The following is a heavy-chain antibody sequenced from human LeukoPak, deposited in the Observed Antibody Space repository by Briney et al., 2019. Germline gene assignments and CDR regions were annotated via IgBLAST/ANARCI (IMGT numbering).Heavy chain of an antibody. CDR1: GGSFSGYY. CDR2: INHSGST. V-gene: IGHV4-34*01. Sequence: SETLSLTCAVYGGSFSGYYWSWIRQPPGKGLEWIGEINHSGSTNYNPSLKSRVTISVDTSKNQFSLKLSSVTAADTAVYYCARVDYDSLDYWGQGTLVTVSS. J-gene: IGHJ4*02. CDR3: ARVDYDSLDY. D-gene: IGHD3-3*01.